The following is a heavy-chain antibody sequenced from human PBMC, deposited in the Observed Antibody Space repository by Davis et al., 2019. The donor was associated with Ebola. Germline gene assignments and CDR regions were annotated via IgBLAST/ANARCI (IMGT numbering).Heavy chain of an antibody. CDR2: IKQDGSEK. CDR1: GFTFSNAW. Sequence: GESLKISCAASGFTFSNAWMSWVRQAPGKGLEWVANIKQDGSEKYYVDSVKGRFTISRDNAKNSLYLQMNSLRAEDTAVYYCAREALTSDAFDIWGQGTMVTVSS. J-gene: IGHJ3*02. D-gene: IGHD3-9*01. V-gene: IGHV3-7*01. CDR3: AREALTSDAFDI.